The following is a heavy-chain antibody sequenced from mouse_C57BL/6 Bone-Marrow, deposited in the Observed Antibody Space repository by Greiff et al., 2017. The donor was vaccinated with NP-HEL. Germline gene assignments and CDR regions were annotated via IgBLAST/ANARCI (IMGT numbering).Heavy chain of an antibody. Sequence: VQLQQSGPELVKPGASVKIPCKASGYTFTDYNMDWVKQSHGKSLEWIGDINPNNGGTIYNQKFKGKATLTVDKSSSTAYMELRSLTSEDTAVYYCARRRYGSSLAWFAYWGQGTLVTVSA. CDR2: INPNNGGT. J-gene: IGHJ3*01. D-gene: IGHD1-1*01. V-gene: IGHV1-18*01. CDR3: ARRRYGSSLAWFAY. CDR1: GYTFTDYN.